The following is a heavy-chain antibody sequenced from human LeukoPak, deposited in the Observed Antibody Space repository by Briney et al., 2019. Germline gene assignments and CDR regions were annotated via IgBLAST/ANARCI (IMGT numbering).Heavy chain of an antibody. CDR1: GYTFTGYY. D-gene: IGHD5-18*01. CDR3: ARDLGETWIQLWYYFDY. V-gene: IGHV1-2*02. J-gene: IGHJ4*02. Sequence: GPVKVSCKASGYTFTGYYMHWVRQASGQGLEWMGWINPNSGGTNYAQKFQGRVTMTRDTSISTAYMELSRLRSDDTAVYYCARDLGETWIQLWYYFDYWGQGTLVTVSS. CDR2: INPNSGGT.